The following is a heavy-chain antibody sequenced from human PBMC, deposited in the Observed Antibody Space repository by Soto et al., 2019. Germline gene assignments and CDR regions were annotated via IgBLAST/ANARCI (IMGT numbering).Heavy chain of an antibody. Sequence: QVQLVQSGAEVKKPGASVKVSCKASGYTFTTYGISWIRQAPGQGLEWMGWISAYNGNKNYAQKFQGRVTMTTDASMYTAYMALRSLTADDTAVYYCARDGYDMATFAPWGQGSLVTASP. D-gene: IGHD5-12*01. CDR3: ARDGYDMATFAP. CDR2: ISAYNGNK. CDR1: GYTFTTYG. J-gene: IGHJ5*02. V-gene: IGHV1-18*01.